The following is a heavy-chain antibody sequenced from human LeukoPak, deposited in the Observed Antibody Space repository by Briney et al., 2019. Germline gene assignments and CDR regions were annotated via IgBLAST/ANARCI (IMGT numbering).Heavy chain of an antibody. D-gene: IGHD6-13*01. CDR1: GGSISSYY. CDR2: IYYSGNT. Sequence: PSETLFLTCTVSGGSISSYYWSRIRQPPGKGLEWIGSIYYSGNTFYSPSLKSRVTISVDTSKNQFSLKLSSVTAADTAVYYCARPYSSSWAYFDYWGQGTLVTVSS. J-gene: IGHJ4*02. CDR3: ARPYSSSWAYFDY. V-gene: IGHV4-59*08.